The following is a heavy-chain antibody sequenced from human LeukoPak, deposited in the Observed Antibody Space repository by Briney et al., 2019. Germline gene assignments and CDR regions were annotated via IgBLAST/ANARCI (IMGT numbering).Heavy chain of an antibody. CDR2: ISSSSSYI. D-gene: IGHD2-15*01. CDR1: GFTFSSCS. Sequence: GGSLRLSCAASGFTFSSCSMNWVRQAPGKGLEWVSSISSSSSYIYYADSVKGRFTISRDNAKNSLYLQMNSLRAEDTAVYYCARDTPSYCSGGSCYGWGQGTLVTVSS. J-gene: IGHJ4*02. V-gene: IGHV3-21*01. CDR3: ARDTPSYCSGGSCYG.